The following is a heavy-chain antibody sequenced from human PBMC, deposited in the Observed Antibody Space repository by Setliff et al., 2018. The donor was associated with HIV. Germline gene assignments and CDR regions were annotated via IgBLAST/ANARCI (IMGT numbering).Heavy chain of an antibody. J-gene: IGHJ3*02. CDR1: GGSISSGSYY. Sequence: SETLSLTCTVSGGSISSGSYYWSWIRQPAGKGLEWIGHIYTSGRTNYNPSLKSRVTISVDTSKNHFSLKLSSVTAADTAVYYCARRERYYDILTGRALDGFDIWGQGTMVTVSS. V-gene: IGHV4-61*09. CDR3: ARRERYYDILTGRALDGFDI. D-gene: IGHD3-9*01. CDR2: IYTSGRT.